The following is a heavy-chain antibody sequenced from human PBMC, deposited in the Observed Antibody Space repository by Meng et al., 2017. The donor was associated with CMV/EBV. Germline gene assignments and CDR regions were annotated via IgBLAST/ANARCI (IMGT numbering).Heavy chain of an antibody. D-gene: IGHD2-15*01. CDR2: INPNSGGT. CDR3: ARGKVDARSAVALFDY. V-gene: IGHV1-2*02. CDR1: GYAFTGYY. J-gene: IGHJ4*02. Sequence: SGYAFTGYYMERVGQAPGQGLGWVGWINPNSGGTNYAQKFQGRVTMTRDTSISTAYMELSRLRSDDTAVYYCARGKVDARSAVALFDYWGQGTLVTVSS.